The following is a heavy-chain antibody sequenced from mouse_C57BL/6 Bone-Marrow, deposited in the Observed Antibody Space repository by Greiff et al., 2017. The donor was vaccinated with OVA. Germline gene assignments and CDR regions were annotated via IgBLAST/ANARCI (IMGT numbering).Heavy chain of an antibody. CDR2: IYPGSGST. CDR1: GYTFTSYW. D-gene: IGHD1-1*01. J-gene: IGHJ2*01. Sequence: VQLQQSGAELVKPGASVKMSCKASGYTFTSYWITWVKQRPGQGLEWIGDIYPGSGSTNYNEKFKSKATLTVDTSSSTAYMQLSSLTSEDSAVYYCARPPYYYGSSYEDYFDYWGQGTTLTVSS. V-gene: IGHV1-55*01. CDR3: ARPPYYYGSSYEDYFDY.